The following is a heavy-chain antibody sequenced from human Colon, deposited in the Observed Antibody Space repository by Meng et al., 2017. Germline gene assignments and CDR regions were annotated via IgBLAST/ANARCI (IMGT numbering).Heavy chain of an antibody. J-gene: IGHJ4*02. CDR2: IDHSGTT. D-gene: IGHD6-19*01. CDR3: ARHGGWHFDY. CDR1: GDSITSGGYY. Sequence: QVQLLESGPGLVKPSQTLSLTCNVSGDSITSGGYYWSWIRQHPGKGLEWIGYIDHSGTTYDNPSLKTRLTMSVDTSKNQLSLRLTSVAAADTAVYYCARHGGWHFDYWGQGALVTVSS. V-gene: IGHV4-31*03.